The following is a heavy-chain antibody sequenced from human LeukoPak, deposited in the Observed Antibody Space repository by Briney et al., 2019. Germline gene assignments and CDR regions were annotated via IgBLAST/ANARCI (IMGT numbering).Heavy chain of an antibody. CDR1: GDSVSGSPAV. J-gene: IGHJ4*02. CDR3: ARGAVRGGTNFDY. V-gene: IGHV6-1*01. Sequence: SQTLSLTCAISGDSVSGSPAVWNWIRQSPLRGLEWLGRAYYRSKWYIGYAVSVKGRITITPDTSKNQFSLQLNSVTPEDTAVYYCARGAVRGGTNFDYWGQGTLVTVSS. D-gene: IGHD3-10*01. CDR2: AYYRSKWYI.